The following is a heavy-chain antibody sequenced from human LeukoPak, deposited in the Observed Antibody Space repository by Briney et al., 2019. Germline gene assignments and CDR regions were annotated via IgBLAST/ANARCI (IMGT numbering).Heavy chain of an antibody. CDR2: IYHSGST. CDR3: ARVDSTYGYAGGNYFDS. CDR1: GGSFSGYY. J-gene: IGHJ4*02. D-gene: IGHD5-18*01. V-gene: IGHV4-34*01. Sequence: SETLSLTCAVYGGSFSGYYWSWIRQPPGKGLEWIGSIYHSGSTYYNPSLKIRVTISIDTSKNQFSLKLRSVTAADTAVYYCARVDSTYGYAGGNYFDSWGQGTLVTVSS.